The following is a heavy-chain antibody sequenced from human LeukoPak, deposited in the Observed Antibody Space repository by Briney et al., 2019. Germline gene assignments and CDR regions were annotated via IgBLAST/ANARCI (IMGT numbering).Heavy chain of an antibody. CDR1: GFTFSSYA. CDR3: ANPTWIQLGLMIPYFDY. CDR2: ISGSGGST. V-gene: IGHV3-23*01. Sequence: PGGSLRLSCAASGFTFSSYAMSWVRQAPGKGLEWVSAISGSGGSTYYADSVKGRFTISRDNSKNTLYLQMNSLRAEDTAVYHCANPTWIQLGLMIPYFDYWGQGTLVTVSS. D-gene: IGHD5-18*01. J-gene: IGHJ4*02.